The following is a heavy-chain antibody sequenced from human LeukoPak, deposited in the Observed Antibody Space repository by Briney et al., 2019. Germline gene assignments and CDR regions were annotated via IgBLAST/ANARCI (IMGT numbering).Heavy chain of an antibody. CDR2: INPNSGGT. J-gene: IGHJ4*02. V-gene: IGHV1-2*02. D-gene: IGHD3-22*01. CDR1: GYTFTGYY. Sequence: ASVKVSCKASGYTFTGYYMHWVRQAPGQGLGWMGWINPNSGGTNYAQKFQGRVTMTRDTSISTAYMELSRLRSDDTTVYYCARGPPDSSGYSGYWGQGTLVTVSS. CDR3: ARGPPDSSGYSGY.